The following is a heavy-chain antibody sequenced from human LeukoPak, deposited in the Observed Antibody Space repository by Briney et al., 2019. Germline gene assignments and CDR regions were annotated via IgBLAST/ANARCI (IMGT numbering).Heavy chain of an antibody. CDR1: GFTFSSYA. Sequence: GGSLRLSGAASGFTFSSYAMSWVRQAPGKGLEWVSAISGSGGSTHYADSVKGRFTISRDNSKNTLYLQMNSLRAEDTAVYYCAKSWRNSSGWYGLFDYWGQGTLVTVSS. J-gene: IGHJ4*02. CDR2: ISGSGGST. D-gene: IGHD6-19*01. CDR3: AKSWRNSSGWYGLFDY. V-gene: IGHV3-23*01.